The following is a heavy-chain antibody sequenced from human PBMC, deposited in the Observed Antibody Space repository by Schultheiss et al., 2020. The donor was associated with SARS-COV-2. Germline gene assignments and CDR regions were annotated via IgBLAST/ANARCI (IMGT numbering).Heavy chain of an antibody. D-gene: IGHD4-23*01. V-gene: IGHV3-53*01. J-gene: IGHJ4*02. CDR2: IYSGGST. CDR1: GFTVSSNY. Sequence: GSLRLSCAASGFTVSSNYMSWVRQAPGKGLEWVSVIYSGGSTYYADSVKGRFTISRDNSKNTLYLHMNCLRAEDTAVYYCSKRKDYGGNSHFDYWGQGTLVTVSS. CDR3: SKRKDYGGNSHFDY.